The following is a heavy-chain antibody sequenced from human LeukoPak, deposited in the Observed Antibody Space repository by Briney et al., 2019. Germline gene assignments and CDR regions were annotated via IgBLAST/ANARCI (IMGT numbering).Heavy chain of an antibody. V-gene: IGHV4-4*07. CDR1: GGSISSYY. J-gene: IGHJ6*02. Sequence: SETLSLTCTVSGGSISSYYWSWIRQPAGKGLEWIGRIYTSGSTNYNPSLKSRVTMSVDTSKNQFSLKLSSVTAADTAVYYCARDRLRADLGNYYYCYGMDVWGQGTTVTVSS. CDR3: ARDRLRADLGNYYYCYGMDV. CDR2: IYTSGST. D-gene: IGHD3-16*01.